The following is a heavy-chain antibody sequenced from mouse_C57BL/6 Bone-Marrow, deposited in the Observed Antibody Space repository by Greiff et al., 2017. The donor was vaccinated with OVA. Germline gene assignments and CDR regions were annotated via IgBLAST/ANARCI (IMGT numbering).Heavy chain of an antibody. Sequence: EVNVVESGGGLVQPGGSLKLFCAASGFTFSDYGMAWVRQAPRKGPEWVAFISNLAYSIYYADTVTGRFTISRENAKNTLYLEMSSLRSEDTAMYYCARQIYYGNSVYDMDYWGQGTSVTVSS. D-gene: IGHD2-1*01. CDR2: ISNLAYSI. CDR1: GFTFSDYG. CDR3: ARQIYYGNSVYDMDY. J-gene: IGHJ4*01. V-gene: IGHV5-15*01.